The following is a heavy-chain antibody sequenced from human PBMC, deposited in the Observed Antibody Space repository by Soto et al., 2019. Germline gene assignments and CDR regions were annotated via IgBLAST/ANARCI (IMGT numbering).Heavy chain of an antibody. CDR3: ARGSGIYGMDV. Sequence: SETLSLTCALYGGSLDGYYWSWVRQSPGKGLEWIGEIHHSGSTKYNPSLKSRVSLSVDTSTKQFSLRLTSVTAADRGVYYCARGSGIYGMDVWGQGTTVTVSS. J-gene: IGHJ6*02. V-gene: IGHV4-34*01. D-gene: IGHD3-3*01. CDR2: IHHSGST. CDR1: GGSLDGYY.